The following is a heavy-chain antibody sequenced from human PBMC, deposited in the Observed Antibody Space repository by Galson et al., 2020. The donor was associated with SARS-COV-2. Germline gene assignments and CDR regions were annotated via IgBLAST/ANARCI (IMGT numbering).Heavy chain of an antibody. CDR2: VSASGSS. Sequence: ETSETLSLTCPVAGDSINCDTSFWSWIRQPAGRGLEWIARVSASGSSNYYPSLESRVTVSIDRSKSQFSLTLNSVTAADTAIYYCARENTVGQVVYWFDYWGPGILVTVSS. V-gene: IGHV4-61*02. CDR1: GDSINCDTSF. J-gene: IGHJ4*02. D-gene: IGHD2-8*02. CDR3: ARENTVGQVVYWFDY.